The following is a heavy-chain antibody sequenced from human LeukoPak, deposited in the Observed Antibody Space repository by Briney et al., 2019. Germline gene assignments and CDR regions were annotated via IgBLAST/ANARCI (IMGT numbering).Heavy chain of an antibody. CDR1: GGSISSYY. V-gene: IGHV4-59*01. CDR2: IYYSGST. D-gene: IGHD1-1*01. Sequence: SETLSLTCTVSGGSISSYYWSWIRQPPGKGLEWIGYIYYSGSTNYNPSLKSRVTISIDTSKNRFSLKLSSVTAADTAVYYCARDDNDDSYMDVWGKGTTVTVSS. CDR3: ARDDNDDSYMDV. J-gene: IGHJ6*03.